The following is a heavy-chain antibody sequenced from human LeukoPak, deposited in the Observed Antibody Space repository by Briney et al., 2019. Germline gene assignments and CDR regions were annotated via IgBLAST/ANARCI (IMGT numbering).Heavy chain of an antibody. Sequence: GGSLRLSCAASGFTFSNYGMHWVRQAPGKGLEWVAFVYYDGNNKYYAASVRGRFTISRDNSRNSLYVQMNSLRTEDTAVYYCVKDQAQVYGYFDSWGLGTLVTVSS. D-gene: IGHD6-6*01. CDR2: VYYDGNNK. J-gene: IGHJ4*02. CDR1: GFTFSNYG. CDR3: VKDQAQVYGYFDS. V-gene: IGHV3-30*02.